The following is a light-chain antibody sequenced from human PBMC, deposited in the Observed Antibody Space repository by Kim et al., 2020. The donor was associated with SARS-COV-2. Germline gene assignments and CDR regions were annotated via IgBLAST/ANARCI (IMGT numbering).Light chain of an antibody. J-gene: IGLJ2*01. Sequence: RVTSSCTGSSSNIGAGYDVHWYQQLPGTAPKLLIYGNSNRPSGVPDRFSGSKSGTSASLAITGLQAEDEADYYCQSYDSSLSGLGVFGGGTKLTVL. CDR2: GNS. CDR3: QSYDSSLSGLGV. CDR1: SSNIGAGYD. V-gene: IGLV1-40*01.